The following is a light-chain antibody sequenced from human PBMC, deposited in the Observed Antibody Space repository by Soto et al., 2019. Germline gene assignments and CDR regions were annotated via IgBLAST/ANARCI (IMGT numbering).Light chain of an antibody. V-gene: IGKV3D-15*01. CDR1: QSINHH. CDR3: QQYNNWPAIT. Sequence: EIVMTQCPATLSVSPGDSATLSCRASQSINHHLAWYQQKPGQATRLIFYHTYTRANGIPARFRGSGSGTEFTLTISSLQSEDFAAYYCQQYNNWPAITCGQGTRLEI. CDR2: HTY. J-gene: IGKJ5*01.